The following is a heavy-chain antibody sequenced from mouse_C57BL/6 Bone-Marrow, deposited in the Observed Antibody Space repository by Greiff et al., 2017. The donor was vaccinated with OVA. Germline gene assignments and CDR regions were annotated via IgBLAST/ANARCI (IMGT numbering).Heavy chain of an antibody. CDR3: ARDYLAWFAY. CDR2: ISDGGSYT. V-gene: IGHV5-4*01. J-gene: IGHJ3*01. D-gene: IGHD1-1*01. Sequence: EVQGVESGGGLVKPGGSLKLSCAASGFTFSSYAMSWVRQTPEKRLEWVATISDGGSYTYYPDNVKGRFTISRDNAKNNLYLQRSHLKSEDTAMYYCARDYLAWFAYWGQGTLVTVSA. CDR1: GFTFSSYA.